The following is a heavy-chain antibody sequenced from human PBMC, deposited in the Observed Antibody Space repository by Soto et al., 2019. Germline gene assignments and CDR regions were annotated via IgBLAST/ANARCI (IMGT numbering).Heavy chain of an antibody. CDR1: GYSFTNYY. CDR2: INPSGGST. D-gene: IGHD6-6*01. Sequence: QVQLVQSGAEVKKPGASVKVSCKASGYSFTNYYIHWVRQAPGQGLEWMGIINPSGGSTSYAKKSQGRVNMTRDTSTSTVYMELSSLRSEDTAVYYCARVGYSSSSGSSGMDVWGQGTTVTVSS. V-gene: IGHV1-46*01. CDR3: ARVGYSSSSGSSGMDV. J-gene: IGHJ6*02.